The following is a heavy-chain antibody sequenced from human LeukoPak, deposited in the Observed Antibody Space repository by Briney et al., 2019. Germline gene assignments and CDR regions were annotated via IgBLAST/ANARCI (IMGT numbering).Heavy chain of an antibody. V-gene: IGHV3-66*01. CDR1: GFTFSSYS. CDR2: IYSGGST. Sequence: PGGSLRLSCAASGFTFSSYSMNWVRQAPGKGLEWVSVIYSGGSTYYADSVKGRFTISRDNSKNTFYLQMNSLRAEDTAVYYCARVMGATKSYFDYWGQGTLVTVSS. J-gene: IGHJ4*02. D-gene: IGHD1-26*01. CDR3: ARVMGATKSYFDY.